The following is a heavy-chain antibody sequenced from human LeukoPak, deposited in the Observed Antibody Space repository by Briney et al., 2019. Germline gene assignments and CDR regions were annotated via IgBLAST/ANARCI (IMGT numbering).Heavy chain of an antibody. Sequence: PSETLSLTCTVSGGSISSGSYYWSWIRQPPGKGLEWVGYIYHSGSTYYNPSLKSRVTISVDRSKDQFSLKLSSVTAADTAVYYCASSGSGAVSHFDYWGQGTLVTVSS. D-gene: IGHD1-26*01. CDR1: GGSISSGSYY. CDR3: ASSGSGAVSHFDY. V-gene: IGHV4-30-2*01. CDR2: IYHSGST. J-gene: IGHJ4*02.